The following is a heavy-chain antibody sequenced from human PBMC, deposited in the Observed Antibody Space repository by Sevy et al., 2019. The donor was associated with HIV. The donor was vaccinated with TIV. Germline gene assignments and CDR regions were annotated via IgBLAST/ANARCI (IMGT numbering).Heavy chain of an antibody. Sequence: GGSLRLSCVASGFTFSNSWMNWVRQAPGKGLEWVAAMWYDGSNEYYADSVKGRFTISRDNSKNTLDLQMNSLRAEDTAVYYCARDNLALDVWGQGTTVTVSS. J-gene: IGHJ6*02. V-gene: IGHV3-33*08. CDR1: GFTFSNSW. CDR2: MWYDGSNE. CDR3: ARDNLALDV.